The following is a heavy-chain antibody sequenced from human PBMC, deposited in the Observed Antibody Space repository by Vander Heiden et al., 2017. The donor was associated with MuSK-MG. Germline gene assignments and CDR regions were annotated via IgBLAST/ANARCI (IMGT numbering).Heavy chain of an antibody. J-gene: IGHJ4*02. Sequence: QVQLQQWGAGLLKPSETLSLTCAVYGGSFSGYYWSWIRQPPGKGLEWIGEINHSGSTNYNPSLKSRVTISVDTSKNQFSLKLSSVTAADTAVYYCARGDLTGPDYWGQGTLVTVSS. V-gene: IGHV4-34*01. CDR1: GGSFSGYY. CDR2: INHSGST. D-gene: IGHD3-9*01. CDR3: ARGDLTGPDY.